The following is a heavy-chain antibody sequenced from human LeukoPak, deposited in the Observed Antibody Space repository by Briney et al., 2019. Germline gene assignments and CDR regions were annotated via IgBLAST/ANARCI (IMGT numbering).Heavy chain of an antibody. V-gene: IGHV3-30-3*01. J-gene: IGHJ4*02. D-gene: IGHD6-13*01. Sequence: GRSLRLSCAASGFSFSSYPMHWVRHAPGKGLEWVAVISHDGNDKHNADSVKGRFTISRDNPKNTLYLQMNSLRAEDTAMYYCARDFTIAAADYYFDYWGQGTLVTVSS. CDR2: ISHDGNDK. CDR3: ARDFTIAAADYYFDY. CDR1: GFSFSSYP.